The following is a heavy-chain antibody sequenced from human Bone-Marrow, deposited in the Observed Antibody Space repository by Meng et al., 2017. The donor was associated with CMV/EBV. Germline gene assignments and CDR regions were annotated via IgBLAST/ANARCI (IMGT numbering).Heavy chain of an antibody. D-gene: IGHD7-27*01. CDR1: GFTFSSYA. CDR3: AKDRQGLTGAFDY. CDR2: IWYDGSNK. Sequence: GESLKISCAASGFTFSSYAMHWVRQAPGKGLEWVAVIWYDGSNKYYADSVKGRFTISRDNSRNTLYLQMNSLRVEDTAVYYCAKDRQGLTGAFDYWGQGTLVTVSS. V-gene: IGHV3-33*06. J-gene: IGHJ4*02.